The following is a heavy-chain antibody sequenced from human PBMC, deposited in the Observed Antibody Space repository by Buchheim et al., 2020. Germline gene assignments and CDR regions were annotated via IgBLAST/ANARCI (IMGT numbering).Heavy chain of an antibody. CDR1: GGSVSSGSYY. CDR3: ARVNDFWSGYPFDY. J-gene: IGHJ4*02. D-gene: IGHD3-3*01. CDR2: IYYSGST. V-gene: IGHV4-61*01. Sequence: QLQLQESGPGLVKPSETLSLTCTVSGGSVSSGSYYWSWIRQPPGKGLEWIGYIYYSGSTNYNPSLKSRVTISVDTSKNQFSLKLSSVTAADTAVYYCARVNDFWSGYPFDYWGQGTL.